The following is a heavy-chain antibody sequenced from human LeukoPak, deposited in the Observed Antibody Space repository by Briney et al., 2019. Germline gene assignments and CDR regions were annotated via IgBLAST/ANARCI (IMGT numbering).Heavy chain of an antibody. D-gene: IGHD6-19*01. CDR2: IYTSGST. V-gene: IGHV4-61*02. CDR1: GGSISSGSYY. J-gene: IGHJ6*03. Sequence: SQTLSLTCTVSGGSISSGSYYWSWIRQPAGKGLEWIGRIYTSGSTNYNPSLKSRVTISVDTSKNQFSLKLSSVTAADTAVYYCARGAGIAVARSFYYYYYMDVWGKGTTVTVSS. CDR3: ARGAGIAVARSFYYYYYMDV.